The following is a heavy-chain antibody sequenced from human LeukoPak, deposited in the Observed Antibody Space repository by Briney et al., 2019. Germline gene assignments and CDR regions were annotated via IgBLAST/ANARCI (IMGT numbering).Heavy chain of an antibody. CDR2: ITWDSGIT. Sequence: GRSLRLSCAASGFTFDDHDMHWVRQAPGKGLEWVSGITWDSGITAYADSVKGRFTISRDNTKNSLYLQMNSLRAEDTAVYYCAKGSITMVRGVINYWGQGTLVTVSS. CDR1: GFTFDDHD. D-gene: IGHD3-10*01. V-gene: IGHV3-9*01. CDR3: AKGSITMVRGVINY. J-gene: IGHJ4*02.